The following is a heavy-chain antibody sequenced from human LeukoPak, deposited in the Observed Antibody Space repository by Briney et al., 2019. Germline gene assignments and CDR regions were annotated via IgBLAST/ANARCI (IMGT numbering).Heavy chain of an antibody. CDR3: ARAYGFWSGYPLDY. CDR2: IYTSGST. D-gene: IGHD3-3*01. Sequence: SQTLSLTCTVSGGSISSGSYYWSWIRQPAGKGLEWIVRIYTSGSTNYNPSLKSRVTISVDTSKNQFSLKLSSVTAADTAVYYCARAYGFWSGYPLDYWGQGTLGTVSS. J-gene: IGHJ4*02. V-gene: IGHV4-61*02. CDR1: GGSISSGSYY.